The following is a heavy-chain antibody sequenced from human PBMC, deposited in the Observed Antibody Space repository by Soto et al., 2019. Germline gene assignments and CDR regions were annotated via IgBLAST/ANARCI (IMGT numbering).Heavy chain of an antibody. CDR1: GGSISSSSYY. Sequence: SETLSLTCTVSGGSISSSSYYWGWIRQPPGKGLEWIGSIYYSGSTYYNPSLKSRVTISVDTSKNQFSLKLSSVTAADTAVYYCARTLELYGGNRGTFDYCGQGTLVTVSS. J-gene: IGHJ4*02. V-gene: IGHV4-39*01. CDR2: IYYSGST. CDR3: ARTLELYGGNRGTFDY. D-gene: IGHD4-17*01.